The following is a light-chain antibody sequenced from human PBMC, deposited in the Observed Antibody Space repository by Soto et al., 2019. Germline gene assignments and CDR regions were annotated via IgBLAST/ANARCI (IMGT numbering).Light chain of an antibody. Sequence: QSALTQPPSASGSPGQSVTISCTGTSSDVGGYNYVSWYQQHPGKAPKLMIYEVSKRPSGVPDRFSGSKSGNTASLTVSGLQAEDEADYYCSSYAGSNNRVVFGGGTKSPS. CDR1: SSDVGGYNY. CDR3: SSYAGSNNRVV. J-gene: IGLJ2*01. CDR2: EVS. V-gene: IGLV2-8*01.